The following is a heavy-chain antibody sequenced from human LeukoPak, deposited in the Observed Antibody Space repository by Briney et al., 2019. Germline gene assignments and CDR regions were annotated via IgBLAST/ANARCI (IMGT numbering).Heavy chain of an antibody. CDR3: ARDLGQVVREYLDH. J-gene: IGHJ4*02. V-gene: IGHV3-21*01. CDR1: GFTFSSYS. CDR2: ISSSSSYI. Sequence: PGGSLRLSCAASGFTFSSYSFNWVRQAPGKGLEWVSSISSSSSYIYYADSVKGRFTISRDNAKNSLFLQMSSLRAEDTAVYFCARDLGQVVREYLDHWGQGTLVTVSS. D-gene: IGHD2-21*01.